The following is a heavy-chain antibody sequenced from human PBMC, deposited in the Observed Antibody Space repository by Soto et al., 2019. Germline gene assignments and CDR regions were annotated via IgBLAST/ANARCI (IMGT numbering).Heavy chain of an antibody. Sequence: GGSLRLSCAASGFTFDDYAMHWVRQAPGKGLEWVSGISWNSGSIGYADSVKGRFTISRDNAKNSLYLQMNSLRAEDTALYYCAKDRALYSSSYYFDYWGQGTLVTVSS. CDR3: AKDRALYSSSYYFDY. J-gene: IGHJ4*02. CDR1: GFTFDDYA. CDR2: ISWNSGSI. V-gene: IGHV3-9*01. D-gene: IGHD6-6*01.